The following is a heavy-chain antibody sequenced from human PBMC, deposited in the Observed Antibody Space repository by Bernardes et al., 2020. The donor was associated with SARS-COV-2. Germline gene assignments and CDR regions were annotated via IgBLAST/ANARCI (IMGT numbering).Heavy chain of an antibody. CDR2: ISGRGGTT. V-gene: IGHV3-23*01. CDR1: VFIFSSYA. CDR3: ARGGSAGEFDY. J-gene: IGHJ4*02. Sequence: GSLRLSFRASVFIFSSYAMSWVRRAPGKGLEWVASISGRGGTTFYADSVKGRITISRDSSTSTVFLEMNSLRAEDTATYYCARGGSAGEFDYWGQGTLVTVSS.